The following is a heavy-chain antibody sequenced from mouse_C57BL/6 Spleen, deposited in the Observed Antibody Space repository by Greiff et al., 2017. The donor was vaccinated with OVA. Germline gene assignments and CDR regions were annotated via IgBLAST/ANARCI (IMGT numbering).Heavy chain of an antibody. D-gene: IGHD1-1*01. CDR2: IDPSDSYT. Sequence: QVHVKQSGAELVKPGASVKLSCKASGYTFTSYWMQWVKQRPGQGLEWIGEIDPSDSYTNYNQKFKGKATLTVDTSSSTAYMQLSSLTSEDSAVYYCASITTVEGYWGQGTTLTVSS. J-gene: IGHJ2*01. CDR3: ASITTVEGY. V-gene: IGHV1-50*01. CDR1: GYTFTSYW.